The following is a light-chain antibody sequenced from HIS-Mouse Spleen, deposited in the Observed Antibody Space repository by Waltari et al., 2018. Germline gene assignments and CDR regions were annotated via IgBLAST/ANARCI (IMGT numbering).Light chain of an antibody. CDR2: RNN. Sequence: QSVLTQPPSASGTPGQRVTISCSGSSSNIGSHYVNWYQQLPGTAPKLRIYRNNQRPSGVPDRFSGSKSGTSASLAISGLRSEDEADYYCAAWDDSLSGPVFGGGTKLTVL. CDR1: SSNIGSHY. J-gene: IGLJ3*02. CDR3: AAWDDSLSGPV. V-gene: IGLV1-47*01.